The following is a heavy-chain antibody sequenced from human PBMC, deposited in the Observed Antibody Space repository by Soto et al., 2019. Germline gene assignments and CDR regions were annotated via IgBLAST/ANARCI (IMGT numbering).Heavy chain of an antibody. CDR3: TRYYYESSGYYVY. V-gene: IGHV3-49*04. D-gene: IGHD3-22*01. CDR1: GFNFANYA. J-gene: IGHJ4*02. Sequence: GGSLRLSCTASGFNFANYALTWVRQAPGKGLEWVGFIRGETNGGTADYAASLEGRITISRDDSKSIAYLEINSLQTEDTAVYYCTRYYYESSGYYVYWGQGTLVTVSS. CDR2: IRGETNGGTA.